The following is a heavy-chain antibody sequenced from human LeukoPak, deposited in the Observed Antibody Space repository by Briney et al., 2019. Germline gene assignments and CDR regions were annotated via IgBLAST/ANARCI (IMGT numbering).Heavy chain of an antibody. CDR1: GGSISSYY. V-gene: IGHV4-39*01. D-gene: IGHD3-10*01. Sequence: PSETLSLTCTVSGGSISSYYWDWIRQPPGKGLEWISGIYYSGSTYYSPSLKSRVTISVDTSRNQFSLKLSSVTAADTAVYYCARRMDYYNSGSLNWFDPWGQGTLVTVSS. CDR3: ARRMDYYNSGSLNWFDP. CDR2: IYYSGST. J-gene: IGHJ5*02.